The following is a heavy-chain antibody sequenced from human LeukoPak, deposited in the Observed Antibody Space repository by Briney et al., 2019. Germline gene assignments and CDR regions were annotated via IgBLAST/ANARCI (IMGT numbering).Heavy chain of an antibody. CDR1: GFTFSSYS. D-gene: IGHD2-2*01. CDR2: ISSSSSTI. Sequence: PGGSLRLSCAASGFTFSSYSMNWVRQAPGMGLEWVSYISSSSSTIYYADSVKGRFTISRDNAKNSLYLQMNSLRAEDTAVYYCASFVVVPAAIPLGYWGQGTLVTVSS. CDR3: ASFVVVPAAIPLGY. J-gene: IGHJ4*02. V-gene: IGHV3-48*01.